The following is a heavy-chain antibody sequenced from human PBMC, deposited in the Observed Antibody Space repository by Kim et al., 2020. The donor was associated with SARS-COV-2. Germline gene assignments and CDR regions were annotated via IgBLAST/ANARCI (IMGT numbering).Heavy chain of an antibody. J-gene: IGHJ3*02. CDR1: GFTFSSYA. CDR2: ISGSGGST. CDR3: AKDSYSLYYYDSSGYYHDDFDI. D-gene: IGHD3-22*01. V-gene: IGHV3-23*01. Sequence: GGSLRLSCAASGFTFSSYAMSWVRQAPGKGLEWVSAISGSGGSTYYADSVKGRFTISRDNSKNTLYLQMNSLRAEDTAVYYCAKDSYSLYYYDSSGYYHDDFDIWGQGTMCTVSS.